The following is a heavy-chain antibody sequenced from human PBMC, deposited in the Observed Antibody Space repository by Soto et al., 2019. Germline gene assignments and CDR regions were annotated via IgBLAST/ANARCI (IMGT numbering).Heavy chain of an antibody. D-gene: IGHD3-3*01. J-gene: IGHJ6*02. CDR3: ARDPYDFWSGYYIYYYYGMDV. Sequence: GESLKISCAASGFTFSSYAMHWVHQAPGKGLEWVAVISYDGSNKYYADSVKGRFTISRDNSKNTLYLQMNSLRAEDTAVYYCARDPYDFWSGYYIYYYYGMDVWGQGTTVTVSS. V-gene: IGHV3-30-3*01. CDR2: ISYDGSNK. CDR1: GFTFSSYA.